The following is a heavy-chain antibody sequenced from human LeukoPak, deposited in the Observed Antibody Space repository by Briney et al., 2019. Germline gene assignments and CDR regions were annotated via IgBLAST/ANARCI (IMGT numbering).Heavy chain of an antibody. V-gene: IGHV3-48*02. CDR3: ARDRNSNWYDGFDI. CDR1: GFTFSSSA. D-gene: IGHD6-13*01. CDR2: ISSSNSAI. J-gene: IGHJ3*02. Sequence: GGSLRLSCAASGFTFSSSAMSWVRQAPGKGLEWVSYISSSNSAIYYADSVRGRFTISRDNAKNSLYLRMNSLRDEDTAVYYCARDRNSNWYDGFDIWGQGTVVTVSS.